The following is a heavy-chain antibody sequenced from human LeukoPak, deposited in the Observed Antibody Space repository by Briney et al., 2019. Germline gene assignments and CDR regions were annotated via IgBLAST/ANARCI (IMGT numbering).Heavy chain of an antibody. CDR2: IFPSGGEI. CDR3: ATYRQVLLPFES. V-gene: IGHV3-23*01. Sequence: PGGSLRLSCAASGFTFSTFAMIWDRQPPGKGLEWVSSIFPSGGEIHYADSVRGRFTISRDNSKSTLSLQMSSLRAEDTAIYYCATYRQVLLPFESWGQGTLVTVSS. CDR1: GFTFSTFA. D-gene: IGHD2-8*02. J-gene: IGHJ4*02.